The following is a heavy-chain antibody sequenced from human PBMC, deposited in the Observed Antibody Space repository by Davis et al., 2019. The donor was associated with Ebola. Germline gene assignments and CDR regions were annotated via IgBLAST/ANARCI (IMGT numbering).Heavy chain of an antibody. Sequence: PSETLSLTCTVSGDSISGYYWSWIRQPAGKGLEWIGRIYTSGSTYYNPSLKSRVTISVDTSKNQFSLKLSSVTAADTAVYYCARHRTVTTGNWFDPWGQGTLVTVSS. CDR3: ARHRTVTTGNWFDP. D-gene: IGHD4-11*01. CDR1: GDSISGYY. J-gene: IGHJ5*02. CDR2: IYTSGST. V-gene: IGHV4-4*07.